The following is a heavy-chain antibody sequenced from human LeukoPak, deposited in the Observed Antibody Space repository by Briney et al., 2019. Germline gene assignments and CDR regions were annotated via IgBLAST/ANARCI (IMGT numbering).Heavy chain of an antibody. Sequence: SETLSLTCTVSGGSISSYYWSWIRQPPGKGLEWIGYIYTSGSTNYNPSLKSRVTISVDTSKNQFSLRLSSVTAADAAVYYCAGHYYPRYYFDYWGQGTLVTVSS. J-gene: IGHJ4*02. D-gene: IGHD3-10*01. CDR3: AGHYYPRYYFDY. V-gene: IGHV4-4*09. CDR1: GGSISSYY. CDR2: IYTSGST.